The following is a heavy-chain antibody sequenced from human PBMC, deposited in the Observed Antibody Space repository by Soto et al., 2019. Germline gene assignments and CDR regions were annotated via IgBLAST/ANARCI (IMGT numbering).Heavy chain of an antibody. CDR2: IIAMHGIT. J-gene: IGHJ5*02. D-gene: IGHD2-8*01. V-gene: IGHV1-69*02. CDR3: ATDVPHCNNGVCPFDP. CDR1: GGTFSRYR. Sequence: QVQLFQSGAEVKKPGSSVKVSCRASGGTFSRYRFNWVRQAPGQGPEWMGRIIAMHGITNYAQKYWGRVAFTADRSTSTVFMELSSLTSDDTAVYYCATDVPHCNNGVCPFDPWSQGTLITVSS.